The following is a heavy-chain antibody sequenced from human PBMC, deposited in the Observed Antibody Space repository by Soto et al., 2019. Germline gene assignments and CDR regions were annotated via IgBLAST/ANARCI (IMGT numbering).Heavy chain of an antibody. V-gene: IGHV4-30-4*01. CDR2: IYYSGST. CDR1: GGSISSGDYY. Sequence: PSETLSLTCTVSGGSISSGDYYWSWIRQPPGKGLEWIGYIYYSGSTYYNPSLKSRVTISVDTSKNQFSLKLSSVTAADTAVYYCARERPALYYFDYWGQGTLVTVS. J-gene: IGHJ4*02. CDR3: ARERPALYYFDY.